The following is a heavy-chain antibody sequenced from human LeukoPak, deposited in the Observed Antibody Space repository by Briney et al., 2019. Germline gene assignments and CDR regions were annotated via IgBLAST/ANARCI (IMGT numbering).Heavy chain of an antibody. Sequence: NASETLSLICSVYGGSFSGYYWSWIRQPPGKGLEWIGEINHSGSTNYNPSLKSRVTISVDTSKNQFSLKLSSVTAADTAVYYCARRDSGSPWDYWGQGSLVTVSS. CDR1: GGSFSGYY. D-gene: IGHD1-26*01. CDR3: ARRDSGSPWDY. J-gene: IGHJ4*02. V-gene: IGHV4-34*01. CDR2: INHSGST.